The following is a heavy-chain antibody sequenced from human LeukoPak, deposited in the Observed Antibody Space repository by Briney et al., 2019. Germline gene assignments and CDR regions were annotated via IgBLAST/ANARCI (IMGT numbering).Heavy chain of an antibody. V-gene: IGHV3-23*01. CDR2: ISGSGDTL. CDR3: AREERTSCYHY. CDR1: GFTFSNHG. Sequence: GGSLRLSCAASGFTFSNHGMNWVRQAPGKGLEWVSGISGSGDTLYYADSVKGRFTISRDNSKNTLYPQINSLRAEDTAVYYCAREERTSCYHYWGQGTLVTVSS. D-gene: IGHD2-2*01. J-gene: IGHJ4*02.